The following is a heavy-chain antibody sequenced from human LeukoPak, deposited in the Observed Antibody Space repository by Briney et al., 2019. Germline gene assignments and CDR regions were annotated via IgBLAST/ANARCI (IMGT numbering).Heavy chain of an antibody. J-gene: IGHJ6*04. Sequence: SVKVSCKASGGTFSSYAISWVRQAPGQGLEWMGGIIPIFGTANYAQKCKGRVTITADESTTTAYMELSSLRSEDTAVYYCARARCSSTSCYSQYYGMDVWGKGTTVTVSS. D-gene: IGHD2-2*01. CDR2: IIPIFGTA. V-gene: IGHV1-69*13. CDR1: GGTFSSYA. CDR3: ARARCSSTSCYSQYYGMDV.